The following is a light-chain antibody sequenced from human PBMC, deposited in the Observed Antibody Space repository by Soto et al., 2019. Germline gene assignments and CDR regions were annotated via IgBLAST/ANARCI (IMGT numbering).Light chain of an antibody. CDR3: QQYADLPYT. V-gene: IGKV3-20*01. Sequence: EIVLTQSPGTLSLSPGERATLSCMASQTLTTTYLAWYQQKPGQAPRLLIYGVSRRATGIPDRFSGSGSGIDFTLTISRLEPEDFAVYSCQQYADLPYTFGQGTTLEI. CDR2: GVS. J-gene: IGKJ2*01. CDR1: QTLTTTY.